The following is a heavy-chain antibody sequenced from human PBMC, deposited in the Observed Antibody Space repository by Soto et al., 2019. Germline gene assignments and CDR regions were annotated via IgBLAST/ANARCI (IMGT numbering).Heavy chain of an antibody. CDR1: GYSFTSYW. Sequence: PGESLKISCKGSGYSFTSYWIGWVRQMPGKGLEWMGIIYPGDSDTRYSPSFQGQVTISADKSISTAYLQWSSLKASDTAMYYCARRSEQWGDCSSTSCNPPHYYYYYYMDVWGKGTTVTVSS. V-gene: IGHV5-51*01. CDR2: IYPGDSDT. J-gene: IGHJ6*03. D-gene: IGHD2-2*01. CDR3: ARRSEQWGDCSSTSCNPPHYYYYYYMDV.